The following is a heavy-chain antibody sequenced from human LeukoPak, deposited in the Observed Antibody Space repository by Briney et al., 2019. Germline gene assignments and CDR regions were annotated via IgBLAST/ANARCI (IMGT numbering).Heavy chain of an antibody. V-gene: IGHV3-23*01. CDR1: GFTFSTYN. CDR3: ARDERLLSFLK. D-gene: IGHD3-3*01. CDR2: ITGSGGST. Sequence: GGSLRLSCAASGFTFSTYNMNWVRQAPGKGLEWVSGITGSGGSTYYADSVKGRFTISRDNSKNTLYLQMNSLRAEDTAIYYCARDERLLSFLKWGQGTLVTVSS. J-gene: IGHJ4*02.